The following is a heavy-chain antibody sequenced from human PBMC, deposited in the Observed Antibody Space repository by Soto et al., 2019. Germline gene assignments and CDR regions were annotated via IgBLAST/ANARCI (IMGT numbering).Heavy chain of an antibody. CDR1: GGSISSGGYY. CDR2: IYYSGST. CDR3: ARDKGGAMGPFDY. V-gene: IGHV4-31*03. Sequence: NPSETLSLTCTVSGGSISSGGYYWSWIRQHPGKGLEWIGYIYYSGSTYYNPSLKSRVTISVDTSKNQFSLKLSSVTAADTAVYYCARDKGGAMGPFDYWGQGTLVTVSS. J-gene: IGHJ4*02. D-gene: IGHD5-18*01.